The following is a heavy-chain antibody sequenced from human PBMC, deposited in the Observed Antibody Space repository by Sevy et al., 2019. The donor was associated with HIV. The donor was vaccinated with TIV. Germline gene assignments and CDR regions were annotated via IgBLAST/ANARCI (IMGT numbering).Heavy chain of an antibody. CDR1: GGSITSLY. Sequence: SETLSLTCTVSGGSITSLYWNWIRQPPGKGLEWIANIYYNGHINYNPSLKSRVTLSPDTPKNQFSLRLGSVTAADTAMYYCAGENAWGRGYSWGQGTLVTVSS. J-gene: IGHJ4*02. D-gene: IGHD1-26*01. CDR2: IYYNGHI. V-gene: IGHV4-59*08. CDR3: AGENAWGRGYS.